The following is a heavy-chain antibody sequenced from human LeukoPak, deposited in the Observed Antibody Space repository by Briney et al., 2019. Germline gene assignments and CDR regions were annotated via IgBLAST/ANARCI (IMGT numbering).Heavy chain of an antibody. V-gene: IGHV5-51*01. Sequence: GASLEISCKGSGSMFTNYWIGWVRQLPGKVLEWMGIIYPGDPDTSYSPSFQGQVIISAEKSISTAYLQWSSLKASDTAMYYCARESGYSSGLYPYWGQGTLVTVSS. D-gene: IGHD6-19*01. J-gene: IGHJ4*02. CDR3: ARESGYSSGLYPY. CDR2: IYPGDPDT. CDR1: GSMFTNYW.